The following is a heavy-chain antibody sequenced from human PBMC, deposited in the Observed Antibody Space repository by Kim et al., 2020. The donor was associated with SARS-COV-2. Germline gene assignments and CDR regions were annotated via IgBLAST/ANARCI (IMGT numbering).Heavy chain of an antibody. J-gene: IGHJ4*02. Sequence: GGSLRISCAASGFTFSSYAMSWVRQAPGKGLEWVSAISGSGGSTYYADSVKGRFTISRDNSKNTLYLQMNSLRAEDTAVYYCAKDGGAYFDWLFPFDYWGQGTLVTVSS. CDR3: AKDGGAYFDWLFPFDY. CDR1: GFTFSSYA. CDR2: ISGSGGST. D-gene: IGHD3-9*01. V-gene: IGHV3-23*01.